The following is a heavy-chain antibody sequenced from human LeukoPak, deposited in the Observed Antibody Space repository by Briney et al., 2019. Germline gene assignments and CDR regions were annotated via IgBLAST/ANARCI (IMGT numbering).Heavy chain of an antibody. CDR1: DFTFSNTW. Sequence: MSGGSLRLSCEAPDFTFSNTWMSCVRQAPGKGLEWVGRLKRKVDGGTTDYAAPVKGRFTISRDDSKNTLYLQMSSLETEDTGVYYCTTDASTYCANGVCYPGGNLDDWGQGTLVTVSS. CDR3: TTDASTYCANGVCYPGGNLDD. J-gene: IGHJ4*02. CDR2: LKRKVDGGTT. V-gene: IGHV3-15*01. D-gene: IGHD2-8*01.